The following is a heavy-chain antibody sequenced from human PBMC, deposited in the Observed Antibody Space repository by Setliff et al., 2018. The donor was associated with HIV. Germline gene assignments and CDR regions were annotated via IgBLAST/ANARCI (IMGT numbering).Heavy chain of an antibody. V-gene: IGHV4-4*07. Sequence: SETLSLTCNVPGASISSNYWSWIRQAAGKGLEWVGRLHISGNSNYSPSLKSRVNMSIDTSKNQFSLKALSVTAADTAVYYCAREGGTDRYFDYWGPGTPVTVSS. D-gene: IGHD3-16*01. CDR2: LHISGNS. CDR3: AREGGTDRYFDY. CDR1: GASISSNY. J-gene: IGHJ4*02.